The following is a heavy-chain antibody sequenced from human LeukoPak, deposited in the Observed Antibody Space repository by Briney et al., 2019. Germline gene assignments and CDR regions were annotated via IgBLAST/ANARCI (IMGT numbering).Heavy chain of an antibody. D-gene: IGHD3-3*02. J-gene: IGHJ4*02. CDR3: GRGWLKTGIQY. V-gene: IGHV6-1*01. Sequence: SQTLSLTCAISGDSVSGNSGTWNWIRQSPSRGLEWLGRTYYKSKWYNDYAISVKSRITINTDTSTNQFSLQLDSVSPDDTAVYFCGRGWLKTGIQYWGQGTLVTVSS. CDR1: GDSVSGNSGT. CDR2: TYYKSKWYN.